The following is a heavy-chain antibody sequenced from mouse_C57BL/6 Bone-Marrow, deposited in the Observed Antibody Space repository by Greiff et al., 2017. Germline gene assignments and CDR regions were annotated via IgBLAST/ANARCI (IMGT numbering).Heavy chain of an antibody. Sequence: VQLLESGAELVKPGASVKISCKASGYAFSSYWMNWVKQRPGQGLEWIGKIYPGDGDTNYNGKFKGKATLTADKSSSTAYMQLSSLTSEDSAVYFCAIEGGNYPYAMDYWGQGTSVTVSS. D-gene: IGHD2-1*01. V-gene: IGHV1-80*01. J-gene: IGHJ4*01. CDR3: AIEGGNYPYAMDY. CDR1: GYAFSSYW. CDR2: IYPGDGDT.